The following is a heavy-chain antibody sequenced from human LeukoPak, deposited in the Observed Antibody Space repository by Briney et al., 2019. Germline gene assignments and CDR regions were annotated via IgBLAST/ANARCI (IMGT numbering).Heavy chain of an antibody. Sequence: SETLSLTCTVSGGSISTYYWSWIRRPPGKGLEWIAYIRASGPTNYNPSLKSRITISVDTSKNQFSLKLSSVTAADTAVYYCARHDAGIAARPFDNWGQGTLVTVSS. CDR3: ARHDAGIAARPFDN. V-gene: IGHV4-4*09. CDR2: IRASGPT. D-gene: IGHD6-6*01. CDR1: GGSISTYY. J-gene: IGHJ4*02.